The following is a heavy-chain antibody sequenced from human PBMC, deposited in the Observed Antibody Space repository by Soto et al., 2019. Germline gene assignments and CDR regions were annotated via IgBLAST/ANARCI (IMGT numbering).Heavy chain of an antibody. V-gene: IGHV3-23*01. CDR2: ISGSGGST. CDR1: GFTFSSYA. Sequence: GGSLRLSCAASGFTFSSYAVSWVRQGPGKGLEWVSAISGSGGSTYYTDSVKGRFTISRDNSKNTLYLQMNSLRAEDTAVYYCAKEVVSTVAIDYWGQGTLVTVSS. D-gene: IGHD6-19*01. J-gene: IGHJ4*02. CDR3: AKEVVSTVAIDY.